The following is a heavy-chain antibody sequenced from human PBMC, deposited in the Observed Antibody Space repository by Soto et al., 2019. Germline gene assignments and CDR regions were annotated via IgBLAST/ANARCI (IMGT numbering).Heavy chain of an antibody. V-gene: IGHV1-69*01. Sequence: QVQLVQSGAEVKKPGSSVKVSCKASGGTFSSYSINWVRQAPGQGLEWMGEIIPIFGTANYAQKFPGRVTITADESTSTAYIELSSLRSEDTAVYYCARDGGRHSGGIDYWGQGTLVTVSS. CDR1: GGTFSSYS. CDR3: ARDGGRHSGGIDY. J-gene: IGHJ4*02. D-gene: IGHD1-26*01. CDR2: IIPIFGTA.